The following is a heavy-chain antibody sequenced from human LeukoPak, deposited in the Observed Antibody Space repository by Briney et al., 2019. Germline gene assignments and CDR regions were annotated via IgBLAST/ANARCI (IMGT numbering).Heavy chain of an antibody. V-gene: IGHV3-48*04. CDR1: GFTFSSYS. D-gene: IGHD2-2*01. Sequence: GGSLRLSCAASGFTFSSYSMNWVRQAPGKGLEWVSYISSSGSTIYYADSVKGRFTISRDNAKNSLYLQMNSLRAEDTAVYYCARYCSSTSCYLYRWFDPWGQGTLVTVSS. J-gene: IGHJ5*02. CDR3: ARYCSSTSCYLYRWFDP. CDR2: ISSSGSTI.